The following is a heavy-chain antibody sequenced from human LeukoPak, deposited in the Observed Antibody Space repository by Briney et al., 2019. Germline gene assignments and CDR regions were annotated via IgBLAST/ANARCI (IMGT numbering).Heavy chain of an antibody. CDR2: INHSGST. V-gene: IGHV4-34*01. CDR3: ARGRGYSSSWYFYFDI. D-gene: IGHD6-13*01. Sequence: SETLSLTGAVYGGSFSGYYWSWIRQPPGKGLEWIGEINHSGSTNYNPSLKSRVTISVDTSKNQFSLKLSSVTAADTAVYYCARGRGYSSSWYFYFDIWGQGTMVTVSS. CDR1: GGSFSGYY. J-gene: IGHJ3*02.